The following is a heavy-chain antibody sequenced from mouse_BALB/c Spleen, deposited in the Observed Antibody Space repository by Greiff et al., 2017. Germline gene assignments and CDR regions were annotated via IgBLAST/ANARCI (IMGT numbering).Heavy chain of an antibody. V-gene: IGHV6-6*02. D-gene: IGHD2-10*02. CDR1: GFTFSNYW. CDR3: TRSPRGYAMDY. Sequence: EVMLVESGGGLVQPGGSMKLSCVASGFTFSNYWMNWVRQSPEKGLEWVAEIRLKSNNYATHYAESVKGRFTISRDDSKSSVYLQMNNLRAEDTGIYYCTRSPRGYAMDYWGQGTSVTVSS. CDR2: IRLKSNNYAT. J-gene: IGHJ4*01.